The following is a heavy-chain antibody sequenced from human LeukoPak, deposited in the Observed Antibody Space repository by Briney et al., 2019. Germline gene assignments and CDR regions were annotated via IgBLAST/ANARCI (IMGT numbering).Heavy chain of an antibody. CDR3: ARDGVAALDY. Sequence: GTSLKLSCPASGFTFSSYGMHWVRQAPGQGLEWVAVIWYDESNKYYADSVKGRFTISRDNSKNTLYLEMNSLRAEDTAVYYCARDGVAALDYWGQGTLVTVSS. D-gene: IGHD5-12*01. CDR2: IWYDESNK. J-gene: IGHJ4*02. V-gene: IGHV3-33*01. CDR1: GFTFSSYG.